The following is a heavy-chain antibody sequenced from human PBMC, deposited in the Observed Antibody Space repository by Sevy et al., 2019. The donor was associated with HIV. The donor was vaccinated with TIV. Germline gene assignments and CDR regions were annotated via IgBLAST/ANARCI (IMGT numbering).Heavy chain of an antibody. CDR1: GFTFSAFS. CDR2: IGYDGSNK. CDR3: ARDPRMYGDYLLAYFDS. D-gene: IGHD2-8*01. J-gene: IGHJ4*02. Sequence: GGSLRLSCAASGFTFSAFSMHWVRQAPGKGLEWVAVIGYDGSNKYYADSVKGRFTISRDNSKNTLFLQMGSLRAEDTAVYYCARDPRMYGDYLLAYFDSWGQGTLVTVSS. V-gene: IGHV3-33*08.